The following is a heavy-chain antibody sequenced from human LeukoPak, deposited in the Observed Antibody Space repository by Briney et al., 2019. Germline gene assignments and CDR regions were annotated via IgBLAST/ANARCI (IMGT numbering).Heavy chain of an antibody. J-gene: IGHJ4*02. V-gene: IGHV3-23*01. CDR2: ISGSGGST. D-gene: IGHD3-22*01. CDR3: ARGTQYYYDSSGYLWDY. Sequence: GGSLRLSCAASGFTFSSYAMSWVRQAPGKGLEWVSAISGSGGSTYYADSVKGRFTISRDNSKNTLYLQMNSLRAEDTAVYYCARGTQYYYDSSGYLWDYWGQGTLVTVSS. CDR1: GFTFSSYA.